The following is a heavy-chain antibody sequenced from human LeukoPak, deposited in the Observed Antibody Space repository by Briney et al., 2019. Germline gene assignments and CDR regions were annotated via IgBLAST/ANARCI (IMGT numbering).Heavy chain of an antibody. CDR1: GYTLTELS. CDR2: FDPEDGET. V-gene: IGHV1-24*01. Sequence: ASVKVSCKVSGYTLTELSMHWVRQAPGKGLEWMGGFDPEDGETIYAQKFQGRVTMTEDTSTDTAYMELSSLRSEDTAVYYCATAPFQSAEPNDWGQGTLVTVSS. CDR3: ATAPFQSAEPND. J-gene: IGHJ4*02. D-gene: IGHD1-26*01.